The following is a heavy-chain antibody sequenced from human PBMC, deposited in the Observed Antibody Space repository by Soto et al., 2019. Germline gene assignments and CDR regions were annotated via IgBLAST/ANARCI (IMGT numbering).Heavy chain of an antibody. D-gene: IGHD1-26*01. V-gene: IGHV4-4*02. Sequence: SETLSLTCAVSGGSISSSNWWSWVRQPPGRGLEWIGEIYHSGSTNYNPSLKSRVTISIDKSKNQFSLKLSSVTAADTAVYYCARVSGSYYYGMDVWGQGTTVTVSS. CDR1: GGSISSSNW. J-gene: IGHJ6*02. CDR3: ARVSGSYYYGMDV. CDR2: IYHSGST.